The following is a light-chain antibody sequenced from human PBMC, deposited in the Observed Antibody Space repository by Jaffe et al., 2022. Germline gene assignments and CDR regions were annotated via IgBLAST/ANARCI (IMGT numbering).Light chain of an antibody. Sequence: SSELTQDPAVSVALGQTVRITCQGDSLRSYYASWYQQKPGQAPVLVIYGKNNRPSGIPDRFSGSSSGNTASLTITGAQAEDEADYYCNSRDSSGNHAVVFGGGTKLTVL. V-gene: IGLV3-19*01. J-gene: IGLJ2*01. CDR1: SLRSYY. CDR2: GKN. CDR3: NSRDSSGNHAVV.